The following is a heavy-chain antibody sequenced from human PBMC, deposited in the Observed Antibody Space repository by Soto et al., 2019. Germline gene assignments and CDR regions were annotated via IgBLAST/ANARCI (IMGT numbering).Heavy chain of an antibody. Sequence: HPGGSLRLSCAASGFTFSSYWMHWVRQAPGKGLVWVSRINSDGSSTSYADSVKGRFTISRDNAKNSLFLQMNSLRAEDTAVYYCGGRVVGAPAWGQGTLVTAPQ. CDR1: GFTFSSYW. CDR2: INSDGSST. V-gene: IGHV3-74*01. J-gene: IGHJ5*02. CDR3: GGRVVGAPA. D-gene: IGHD1-26*01.